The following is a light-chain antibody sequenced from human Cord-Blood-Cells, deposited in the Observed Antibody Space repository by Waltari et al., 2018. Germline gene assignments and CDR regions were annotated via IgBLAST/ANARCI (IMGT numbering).Light chain of an antibody. CDR3: CSYAGSYTYV. Sequence: YPVTQPRPLCWSPGQSATISCTGTSSTSGLFNDVSSYPQPPGKAPKLLIYDVSKRPSGVPDRFSGSKSGTAPSLTISGLQAEDEAYLYCCSYAGSYTYVCGTVTKITVL. V-gene: IGLV2-11*01. CDR2: DVS. CDR1: SSTSGLFND. J-gene: IGLJ1*01.